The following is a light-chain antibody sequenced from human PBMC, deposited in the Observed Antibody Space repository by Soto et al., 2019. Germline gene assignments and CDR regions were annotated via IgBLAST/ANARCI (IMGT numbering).Light chain of an antibody. V-gene: IGKV1-39*01. J-gene: IGKJ1*01. CDR2: AAS. CDR3: QQSFMPLLT. Sequence: DIQMTQSPSSLSASVGDRVTITCRASQSISNYLNWYQQKPGKAPKLLIYAASSMQSGAPSRFSGSGSETDFTLTISSLQPDDSATYYCQQSFMPLLTFGQGTKVEV. CDR1: QSISNY.